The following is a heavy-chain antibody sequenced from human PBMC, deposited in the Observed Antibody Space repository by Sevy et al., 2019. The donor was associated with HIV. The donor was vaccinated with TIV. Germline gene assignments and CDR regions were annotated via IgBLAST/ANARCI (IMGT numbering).Heavy chain of an antibody. V-gene: IGHV4-61*02. Sequence: SETLSLTCTVSGGSISSGSSYWSWIRQPAGKGPEWIGRIYPSGRTNYNPSLESRVTISIDTSKKQFSLKVSSVTAADTAGYFCARDEASGSFDIWGQGTKVTVSS. CDR1: GGSISSGSSY. D-gene: IGHD6-25*01. CDR2: IYPSGRT. J-gene: IGHJ3*02. CDR3: ARDEASGSFDI.